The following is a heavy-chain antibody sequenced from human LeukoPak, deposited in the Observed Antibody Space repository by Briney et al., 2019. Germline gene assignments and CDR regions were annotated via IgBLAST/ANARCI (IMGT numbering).Heavy chain of an antibody. CDR3: ARAYGGPKQYFQH. CDR1: GYTFTGYY. D-gene: IGHD4/OR15-4a*01. CDR2: INPNSGGT. Sequence: ASVKVSCKASGYTFTGYYMHWVRQAPGQGLEGMGWINPNSGGTNYAQKFQGRVTMTRDTSISTAYMELSRLRSDDTAVYYCARAYGGPKQYFQHWGQDTLVTVSS. V-gene: IGHV1-2*02. J-gene: IGHJ1*01.